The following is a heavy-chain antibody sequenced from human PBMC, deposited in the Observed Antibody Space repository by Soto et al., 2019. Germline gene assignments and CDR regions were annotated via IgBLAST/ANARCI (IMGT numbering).Heavy chain of an antibody. Sequence: ASVKVSCKASGGTFSSYAIGWVRQAPGQGLEWMGGIIPIFGTANYAQKFQGRVTITADESTSTAYMELSSLRSEDTAVYYCARDKGYSYGHYYYYGMDVWGQGTTVTVSS. CDR2: IIPIFGTA. D-gene: IGHD5-18*01. CDR1: GGTFSSYA. V-gene: IGHV1-69*13. J-gene: IGHJ6*02. CDR3: ARDKGYSYGHYYYYGMDV.